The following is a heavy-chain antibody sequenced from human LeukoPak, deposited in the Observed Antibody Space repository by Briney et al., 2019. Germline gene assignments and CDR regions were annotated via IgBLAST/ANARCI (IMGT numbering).Heavy chain of an antibody. D-gene: IGHD6-13*01. CDR2: ISWNSGSI. V-gene: IGHV3-9*01. CDR3: AKAKGGSSSWYYFDY. CDR1: GFTFDDYA. J-gene: IGHJ4*02. Sequence: GGSLRLSCAASGFTFDDYAMHWVRQAPGKGLEWVSGISWNSGSIGYADSVKGRFTISRDNAKNSLYLQMNSLRAEDTALYYCAKAKGGSSSWYYFDYWGQGNLVNVSS.